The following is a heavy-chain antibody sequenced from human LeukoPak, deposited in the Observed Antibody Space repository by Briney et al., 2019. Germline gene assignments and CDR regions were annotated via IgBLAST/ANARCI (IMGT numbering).Heavy chain of an antibody. CDR2: IYTSGST. CDR1: GGSISNYY. D-gene: IGHD1-1*01. V-gene: IGHV4-4*07. J-gene: IGHJ4*02. CDR3: AREQGTGTSSRYFDY. Sequence: PSETLSLTCAVSGGSISNYYWSWIRQPAGNGLEWIGRIYTSGSTNYNPSLKSRVTMSVDTSKNQFSLKLNSVTAADTAVYYCAREQGTGTSSRYFDYWGQETLVTVSS.